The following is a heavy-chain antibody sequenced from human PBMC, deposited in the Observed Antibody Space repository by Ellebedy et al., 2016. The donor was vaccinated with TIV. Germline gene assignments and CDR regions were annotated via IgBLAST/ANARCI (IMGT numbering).Heavy chain of an antibody. Sequence: MPSETLSLTCTVSGVSMTNTVYYWGSVRQPPGKGLECIGSVYYSGSTYFNPSLKSRVTMSVDTSNNQFSLRLTSVTAADTAVYYCASTLTITIFLYWGQGTPVTVSS. D-gene: IGHD3-10*02. J-gene: IGHJ4*02. CDR3: ASTLTITIFLY. CDR2: VYYSGST. CDR1: GVSMTNTVYY. V-gene: IGHV4-39*07.